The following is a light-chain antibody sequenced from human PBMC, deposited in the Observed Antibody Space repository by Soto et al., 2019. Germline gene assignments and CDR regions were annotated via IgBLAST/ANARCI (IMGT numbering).Light chain of an antibody. J-gene: IGLJ1*01. V-gene: IGLV2-14*01. CDR3: ASFTVTYSYV. Sequence: QSALTQPASVSGSPGQSITISCTGTSGDVGAYDFVSWYQHHPGKAPRLVIYDVSRRPAGASDRFSGSKSGSTASLTISTLQAEEEADYYCASFTVTYSYVFGTGTKLTVL. CDR1: SGDVGAYDF. CDR2: DVS.